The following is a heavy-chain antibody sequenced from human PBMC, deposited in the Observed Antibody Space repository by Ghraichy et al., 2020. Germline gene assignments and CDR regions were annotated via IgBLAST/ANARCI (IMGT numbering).Heavy chain of an antibody. CDR2: IYYHGST. J-gene: IGHJ4*02. V-gene: IGHV4-59*01. CDR3: ASHLPGIAVAGTDHYFDY. CDR1: GGYISSYY. D-gene: IGHD6-19*01. Sequence: SQTLSLTCTVSGGYISSYYWSWIRQPPGKGLELIGYIYYHGSTNYNPSLHSRVTISVDTSKNQFSLKLRSVTAADTAVYYFASHLPGIAVAGTDHYFDYWGQGTLVTVSS.